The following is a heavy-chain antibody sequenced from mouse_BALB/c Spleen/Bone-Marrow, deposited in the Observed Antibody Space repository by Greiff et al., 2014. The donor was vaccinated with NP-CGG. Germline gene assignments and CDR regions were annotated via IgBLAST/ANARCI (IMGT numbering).Heavy chain of an antibody. D-gene: IGHD4-1*01. J-gene: IGHJ2*01. CDR2: INPSTGYT. V-gene: IGHV1-7*01. CDR1: GYTFTSYW. Sequence: VQLQESGAELAKPGASVKMPRKASGYTFTSYWMHWVKQRPGQGLEWIGYINPSTGYTEYNQKFKDKATLTADKSSSTAYMQLSSLTSEDSAVYYCASNWDVDWGQGTTLTVSS. CDR3: ASNWDVD.